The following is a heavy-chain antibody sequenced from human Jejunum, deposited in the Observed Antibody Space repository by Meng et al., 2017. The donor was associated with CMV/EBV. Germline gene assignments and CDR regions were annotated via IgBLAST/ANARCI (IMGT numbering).Heavy chain of an antibody. V-gene: IGHV3-74*03. CDR2: IDIDGRDI. CDR1: GFALRSYW. D-gene: IGHD2/OR15-2a*01. CDR3: ARGLEEYLGWEMGY. Sequence: HLVGSGVGLVQPGGALSLSCAVSGFALRSYWMHWVRQASGKGLEWVSRIDIDGRDITYADSVKGRFTISRDTAKNMLYLEMNSLRVEDTAVYYCARGLEEYLGWEMGYWGQGTLVTVSS. J-gene: IGHJ4*02.